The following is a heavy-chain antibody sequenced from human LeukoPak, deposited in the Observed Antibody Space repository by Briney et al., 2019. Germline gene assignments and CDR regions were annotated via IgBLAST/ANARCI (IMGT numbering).Heavy chain of an antibody. CDR3: AKAGITMIVVVPRYAFDI. D-gene: IGHD3-22*01. Sequence: GSLRLSCAASGFTFSSYAMSWVRQAPGKGLEWVSAISGSGGSTYYADSVKGRFTISRDNSKNTLYLQMNSLRAEDTAVYYCAKAGITMIVVVPRYAFDIWGQGTMVTVSS. J-gene: IGHJ3*02. CDR1: GFTFSSYA. V-gene: IGHV3-23*01. CDR2: ISGSGGST.